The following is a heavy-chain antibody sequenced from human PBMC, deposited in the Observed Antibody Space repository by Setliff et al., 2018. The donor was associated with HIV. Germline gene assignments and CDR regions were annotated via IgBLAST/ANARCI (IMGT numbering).Heavy chain of an antibody. Sequence: SETLSLTCYVADDPISSYYWSWVRQPAGKGLEWIGRLYVSGDTNYNPSLKCRVTMSLDTSKKHFSLKLKSVTAADTAVYYCALTGHRLLRGYMDVWGKGTTVTVSS. CDR3: ALTGHRLLRGYMDV. D-gene: IGHD2-15*01. J-gene: IGHJ6*03. CDR1: DDPISSYY. CDR2: LYVSGDT. V-gene: IGHV4-4*07.